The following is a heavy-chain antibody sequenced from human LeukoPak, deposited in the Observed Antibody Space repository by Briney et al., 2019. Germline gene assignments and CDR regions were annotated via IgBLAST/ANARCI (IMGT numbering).Heavy chain of an antibody. CDR2: ISGSGGST. CDR1: GFTFSSYA. Sequence: PGGSLRLSCAASGFTFSSYAMSWVRQAPGKGLEWVSAISGSGGSTYYADSVKGRFTISRDNSKNTLYLQMNSLRAEDTAVYYCAKDGIQRYCSSTSCYTRGLLFSSSSVVEFDYWGQGTLVTVSS. CDR3: AKDGIQRYCSSTSCYTRGLLFSSSSVVEFDY. V-gene: IGHV3-23*01. J-gene: IGHJ4*02. D-gene: IGHD2-2*02.